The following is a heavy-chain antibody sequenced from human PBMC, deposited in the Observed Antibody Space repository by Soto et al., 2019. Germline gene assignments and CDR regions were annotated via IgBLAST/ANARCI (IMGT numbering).Heavy chain of an antibody. CDR1: GFTFSDYY. CDR3: ARTRYCSSTSCYGDYYYYMDV. J-gene: IGHJ6*03. Sequence: GGSLRLSCAASGFTFSDYYMSWIRQAPGKRLEWVSYISSSGSTIYYADSVKGRFTISRDNAKNSLYLQMNSLRAEDTAVYYCARTRYCSSTSCYGDYYYYMDVWGKGTTVTVSS. D-gene: IGHD2-2*01. CDR2: ISSSGSTI. V-gene: IGHV3-11*01.